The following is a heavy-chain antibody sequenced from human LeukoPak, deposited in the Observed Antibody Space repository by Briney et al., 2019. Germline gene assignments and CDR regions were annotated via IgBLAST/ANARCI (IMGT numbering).Heavy chain of an antibody. Sequence: GGSLRLSCAASGFTFSSFWMHWVRQAPGKGLVWVSRINTDGSSTSYADSVKGRFTISRDNAKNTLYLQMNSLRAEDTAVYYCAPITMIVVPPIDYWGQGTLVTVSS. CDR1: GFTFSSFW. J-gene: IGHJ4*02. V-gene: IGHV3-74*01. CDR2: INTDGSST. CDR3: APITMIVVPPIDY. D-gene: IGHD3-22*01.